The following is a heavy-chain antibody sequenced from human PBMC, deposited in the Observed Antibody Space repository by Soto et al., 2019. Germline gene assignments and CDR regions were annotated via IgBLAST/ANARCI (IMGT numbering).Heavy chain of an antibody. D-gene: IGHD1-1*01. CDR1: GYTFTSYG. V-gene: IGHV1-18*04. CDR2: ISAYNGNT. Sequence: ASVKVSCKASGYTFTSYGISWVRQAPGRGLEWMGWISAYNGNTNYAQTRQCRVTMTTDTSTSTAYMELRNMRSDDTAVYYCARHRADSTTTQCLHGMDDWGQGTTGTVSS. CDR3: ARHRADSTTTQCLHGMDD. J-gene: IGHJ6*02.